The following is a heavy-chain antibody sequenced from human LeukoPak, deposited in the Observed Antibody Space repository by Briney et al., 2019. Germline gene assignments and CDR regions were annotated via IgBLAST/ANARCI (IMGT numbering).Heavy chain of an antibody. J-gene: IGHJ4*02. CDR2: IWYDGSNK. CDR1: GSTFSSYG. D-gene: IGHD6-13*01. Sequence: PGGSPRLSCAASGSTFSSYGMHWVRQAPGKGLEWVAVIWYDGSNKYYADSVKGRFTISRDNSKNTLYLQMNSLRAEDTAVYYCARGYSSSWYDYWGQGTLVTVSS. CDR3: ARGYSSSWYDY. V-gene: IGHV3-33*01.